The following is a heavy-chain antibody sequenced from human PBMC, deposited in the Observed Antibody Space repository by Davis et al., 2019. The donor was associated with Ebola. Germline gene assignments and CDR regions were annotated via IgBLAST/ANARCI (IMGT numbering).Heavy chain of an antibody. CDR3: ARLGFLGGQFDS. CDR2: IYYLGST. J-gene: IGHJ4*02. Sequence: MPGGSLRLSCTVSGGSMTDYYWSWIRQPPGKGLEWIGYIYYLGSTIYNPSLQSRVTISVDTSKNQFSLMLTSVTAADTAVYYCARLGFLGGQFDSWGQGTLVTVSA. D-gene: IGHD3-16*01. CDR1: GGSMTDYY. V-gene: IGHV4-59*08.